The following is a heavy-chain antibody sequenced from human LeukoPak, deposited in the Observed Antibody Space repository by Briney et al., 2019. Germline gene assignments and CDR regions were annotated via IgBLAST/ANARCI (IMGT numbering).Heavy chain of an antibody. D-gene: IGHD4-17*01. Sequence: GGSLRLSCAASGFTFSSYAMSWVRQAPGKGLEWVSVIYSGGSTYYADSVKGRFTISRDNSKNTLYLQMNSLRAEDTAVYYCARAPYGTHFDYWGQGTLVTVSS. CDR3: ARAPYGTHFDY. V-gene: IGHV3-53*01. CDR2: IYSGGST. J-gene: IGHJ4*02. CDR1: GFTFSSYA.